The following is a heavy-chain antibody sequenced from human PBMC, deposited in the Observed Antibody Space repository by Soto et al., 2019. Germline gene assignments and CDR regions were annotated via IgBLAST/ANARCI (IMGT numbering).Heavy chain of an antibody. D-gene: IGHD3-22*01. CDR2: IYYSGST. Sequence: QVQLQESGPGLVKPSQTLSLTCTVSGGSISSGGYYWSWIRQHPGKGLEWIGYIYYSGSTYYNPSLKSRVTISVDTSKNQFSLKLSSLTAADTAVYYCATHRRGYYDSSGYYRHLLSPNSFDYWGQGTLVTVSS. CDR3: ATHRRGYYDSSGYYRHLLSPNSFDY. CDR1: GGSISSGGYY. V-gene: IGHV4-31*03. J-gene: IGHJ4*02.